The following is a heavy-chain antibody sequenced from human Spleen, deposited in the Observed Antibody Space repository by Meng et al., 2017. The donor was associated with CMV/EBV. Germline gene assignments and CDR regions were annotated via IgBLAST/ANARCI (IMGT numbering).Heavy chain of an antibody. J-gene: IGHJ4*02. CDR1: GGSISSYY. D-gene: IGHD2-2*01. CDR2: ISYSGNT. Sequence: GSLRLSCTVSGGSISSYYWTWIRQPPGKGLEWIGYISYSGNTNYNPSLKSRVTISVDTSKNQFSLKLSSVTAADTAVYYCARLSCSSASCYFYFDYWGQGTLVTVSS. CDR3: ARLSCSSASCYFYFDY. V-gene: IGHV4-59*01.